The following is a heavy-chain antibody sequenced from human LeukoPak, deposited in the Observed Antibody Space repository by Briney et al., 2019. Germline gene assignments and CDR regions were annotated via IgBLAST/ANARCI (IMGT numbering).Heavy chain of an antibody. CDR3: SIDYGDFGG. V-gene: IGHV3-30*03. D-gene: IGHD4-17*01. CDR2: ISHDGSTI. J-gene: IGHJ4*02. CDR1: GFTFSSYW. Sequence: GGSLRLSCAASGFTFSSYWMSWVRQAPGKGLEWVAVISHDGSTIYYADSMKGRFTISRDNSKNTLYLQMNSLGAEDTGVYYCSIDYGDFGGWGQGTLVTVSS.